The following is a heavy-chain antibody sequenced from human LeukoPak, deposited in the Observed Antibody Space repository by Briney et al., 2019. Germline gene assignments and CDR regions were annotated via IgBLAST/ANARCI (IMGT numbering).Heavy chain of an antibody. CDR3: AVDDSSGYYGPFDY. J-gene: IGHJ4*02. CDR2: ISGSGAIS. Sequence: GGSLRLSCAAPAFTFSNYAMTRVRQAPAMVLHWVPTISGSGAISYYADSVKGRFTISRDNSKNTLYLQMNSLRAEDTAVYYCAVDDSSGYYGPFDYWGQGTLVTVSS. D-gene: IGHD3-22*01. V-gene: IGHV3-23*01. CDR1: AFTFSNYA.